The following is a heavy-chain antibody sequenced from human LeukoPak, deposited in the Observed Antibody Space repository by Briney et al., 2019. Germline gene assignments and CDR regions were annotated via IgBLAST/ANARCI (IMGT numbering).Heavy chain of an antibody. V-gene: IGHV4-59*01. CDR1: GGSISSYY. D-gene: IGHD3-9*01. Sequence: SETLSLTCTVSGGSISSYYWSWIRLPPGKGLEWIGYLSKSGNTNYSPSLKSRVTIFGDTSKNQFFLKLSSVTAADTAMYYCARARYVNSFCAFDIWGQGTLVTVSS. CDR3: ARARYVNSFCAFDI. J-gene: IGHJ3*02. CDR2: LSKSGNT.